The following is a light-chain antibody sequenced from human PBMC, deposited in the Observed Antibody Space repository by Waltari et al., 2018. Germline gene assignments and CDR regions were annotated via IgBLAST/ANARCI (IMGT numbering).Light chain of an antibody. CDR1: QSVSSSH. CDR3: QQYGSSPPMYT. Sequence: EIVLTQSPGTLSLSPGERDTLSCRASQSVSSSHLAWYQQKPGQAPRLLIYGASSRATGIPDRFSGSGSGTDFTLTISRLEPEDFAVYYCQQYGSSPPMYTFGQGTKLEIK. J-gene: IGKJ2*01. V-gene: IGKV3-20*01. CDR2: GAS.